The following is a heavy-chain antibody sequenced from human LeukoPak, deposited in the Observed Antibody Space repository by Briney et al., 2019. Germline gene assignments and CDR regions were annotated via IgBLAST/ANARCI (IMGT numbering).Heavy chain of an antibody. D-gene: IGHD1-7*01. CDR3: ARGLTGTAFYFYGMDV. CDR2: INPSGGST. J-gene: IGHJ6*02. CDR1: GYTLTELS. Sequence: ASVKVSCKVSGYTLTELSMHWVRQAPGQGLEWMGIINPSGGSTNYAQKFQGRVTMTRDTSTSTVYMELSSLRSEDTAVYYCARGLTGTAFYFYGMDVWGQGTTVTVSS. V-gene: IGHV1-46*01.